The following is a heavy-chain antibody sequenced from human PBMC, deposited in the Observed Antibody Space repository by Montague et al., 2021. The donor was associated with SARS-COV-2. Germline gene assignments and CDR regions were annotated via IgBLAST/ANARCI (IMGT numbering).Heavy chain of an antibody. D-gene: IGHD2-2*01. Sequence: SETLSLTCGVSGGSIAGYYWSWIRQPPGKGLDWIGYVYYTGSTKYNPSLKTRVTLSLDTPKNHFSLKLASVTAADTAVYYCARAQNTSSIANCVNYFDSWGQGALVTVSS. CDR3: ARAQNTSSIANCVNYFDS. CDR1: GGSIAGYY. V-gene: IGHV4-59*01. CDR2: VYYTGST. J-gene: IGHJ4*02.